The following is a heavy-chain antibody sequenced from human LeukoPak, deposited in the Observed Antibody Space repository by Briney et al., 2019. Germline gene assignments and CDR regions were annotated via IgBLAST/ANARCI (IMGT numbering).Heavy chain of an antibody. Sequence: PGGSLRLSCAASGFTFSSYAMSWVRQAPGKGLEWVSAISGSGGSTYYADSVKGRFTISRDNSKNTPYLQMNSLRAEDTAVYYCAKDRSFAVAGTGDYWGQGTLVTVSS. V-gene: IGHV3-23*01. CDR3: AKDRSFAVAGTGDY. J-gene: IGHJ4*02. CDR1: GFTFSSYA. CDR2: ISGSGGST. D-gene: IGHD6-19*01.